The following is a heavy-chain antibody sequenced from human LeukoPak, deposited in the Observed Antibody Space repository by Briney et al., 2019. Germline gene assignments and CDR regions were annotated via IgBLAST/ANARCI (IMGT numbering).Heavy chain of an antibody. Sequence: ASVKVSCKASGYTFTSYGISWVRQAPGQGLEWMGWISAYNGNTNYAQKLQGRVTMTTDTSTSTAYMELRSLRAEDTAVYYCAKDTSLRHYDYVWGSSPAFDYWGQGTLVTVSS. V-gene: IGHV1-18*01. CDR1: GYTFTSYG. D-gene: IGHD3-16*01. CDR2: ISAYNGNT. CDR3: AKDTSLRHYDYVWGSSPAFDY. J-gene: IGHJ4*02.